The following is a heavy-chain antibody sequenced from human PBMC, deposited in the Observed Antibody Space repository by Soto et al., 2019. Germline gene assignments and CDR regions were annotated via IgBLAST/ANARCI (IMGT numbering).Heavy chain of an antibody. V-gene: IGHV2-5*02. CDR2: IYWDDDK. Sequence: QITLKESGPTLVKPTQTLTLTCTFSGFSLSTSGVSVGWIRQPPGKALEWLALIYWDDDKRYSPSLKSRLTNTKXTSKNQVVLTMTNMDPVDTATYYCAHRPNGGWLDYWGQGTLVTVSS. J-gene: IGHJ4*02. D-gene: IGHD6-19*01. CDR3: AHRPNGGWLDY. CDR1: GFSLSTSGVS.